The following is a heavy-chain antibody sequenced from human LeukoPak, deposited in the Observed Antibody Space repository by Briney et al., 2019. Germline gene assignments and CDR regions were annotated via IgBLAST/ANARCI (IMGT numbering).Heavy chain of an antibody. CDR1: GFTFSTYG. J-gene: IGHJ4*02. CDR2: INWNGGST. D-gene: IGHD2-21*02. Sequence: GGSLRLSCAASGFTFSTYGMHWVRQAPGKGLEWVSGINWNGGSTGYADSVKGRFTISRDNAKKSLYLKMNSLRGEDTALYYCVRDYCGGDCYPFDYWGQGTLVTVSS. V-gene: IGHV3-20*04. CDR3: VRDYCGGDCYPFDY.